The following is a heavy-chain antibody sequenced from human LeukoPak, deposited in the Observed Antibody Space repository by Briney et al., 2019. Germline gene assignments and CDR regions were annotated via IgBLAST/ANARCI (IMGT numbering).Heavy chain of an antibody. J-gene: IGHJ4*02. CDR3: ARAGIAAAGTDC. CDR2: INWNGGST. V-gene: IGHV3-20*04. D-gene: IGHD6-13*01. CDR1: GVTFDDYG. Sequence: PGGSLRLSCAASGVTFDDYGMSWVRQAPGKGLEWVSGINWNGGSTGYADSVKGRFTISRDNAKNSLYLQMNSLRAEDTALYYCARAGIAAAGTDCWGQGTLVTVSS.